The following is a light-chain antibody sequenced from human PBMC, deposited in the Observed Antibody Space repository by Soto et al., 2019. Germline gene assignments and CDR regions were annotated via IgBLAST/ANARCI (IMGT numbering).Light chain of an antibody. Sequence: EVVLTQSPGTLSLSPGERATLSCRASQSVGSSYLAWYQQKPGQAPRVLIYGTSSRATGIPDRFSGSGSGTDFTLTISRLEPGDFAVYYCQQYTTSSWTFGQGTKV. V-gene: IGKV3-20*01. CDR1: QSVGSSY. J-gene: IGKJ1*01. CDR2: GTS. CDR3: QQYTTSSWT.